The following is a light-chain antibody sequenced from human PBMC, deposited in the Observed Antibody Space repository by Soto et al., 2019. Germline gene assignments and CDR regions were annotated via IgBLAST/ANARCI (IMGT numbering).Light chain of an antibody. V-gene: IGKV3-20*01. CDR2: GAS. J-gene: IGKJ1*01. CDR3: QHYGTSQWT. CDR1: QSVSSTY. Sequence: EIVLTQSPGTLSLSPGDRATLSCRASQSVSSTYLAWYQQTPGQAPRLLIYGASNRATGIPDRFSGSGSGTDFTLSISRLEPEDFAVFYCQHYGTSQWTFGQGTKVEIK.